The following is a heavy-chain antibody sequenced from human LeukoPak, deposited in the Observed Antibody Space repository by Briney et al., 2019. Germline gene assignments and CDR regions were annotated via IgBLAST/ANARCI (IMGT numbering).Heavy chain of an antibody. CDR1: GFTFSSYA. CDR2: ISYDGSNK. D-gene: IGHD5/OR15-5a*01. Sequence: GGSLRLSCAASGFTFSSYAMHWVRQAPGKGLEWVAVISYDGSNKYYADSVKGRFTISRDNSKNTLYLQMNSLRAEDTAVYYCASALRVFDYWGQGTLVTVSS. CDR3: ASALRVFDY. J-gene: IGHJ4*02. V-gene: IGHV3-30*04.